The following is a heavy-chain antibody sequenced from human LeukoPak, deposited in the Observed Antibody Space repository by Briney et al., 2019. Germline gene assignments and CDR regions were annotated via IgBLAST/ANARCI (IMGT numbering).Heavy chain of an antibody. Sequence: PSETLSLTCTVSGGSISSYYWSWIRQPPGKGLEWIGYIYYSGSTNFNPSLKSRVTISVDTSKNQFSLKLSSVTAAHTAVYYCARLIVVTQDCFDYGGQGALVAVSS. CDR1: GGSISSYY. CDR2: IYYSGST. J-gene: IGHJ4*02. D-gene: IGHD2-21*01. V-gene: IGHV4-59*08. CDR3: ARLIVVTQDCFDY.